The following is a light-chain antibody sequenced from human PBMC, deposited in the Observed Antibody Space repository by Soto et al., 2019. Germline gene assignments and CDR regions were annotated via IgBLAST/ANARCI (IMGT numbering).Light chain of an antibody. J-gene: IGKJ2*01. CDR3: QQYGRSPPFT. CDR1: QTVSSRY. CDR2: GAS. Sequence: IVLTQSPGTLSLSPGERATLSCRASQTVSSRYLAWYQQKPGQAPRLLMYGASNRATGIPDRFSGSGSGKDFPLTISRLEPEDFAVYFCQQYGRSPPFTFGQGTKVEIK. V-gene: IGKV3-20*01.